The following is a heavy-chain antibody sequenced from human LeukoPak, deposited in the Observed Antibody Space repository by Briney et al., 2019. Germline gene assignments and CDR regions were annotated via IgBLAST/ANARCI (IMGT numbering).Heavy chain of an antibody. Sequence: PSETLSLTCTVSGGSISGYYWSWIRQPPGKGLEWVANIKQDGSEKYYVDSVKGRFTISRDNAKNSLYLQMNSLRAEDTAVYYCAIPPGGYYFNWGQGTLVTVSS. J-gene: IGHJ4*02. CDR2: IKQDGSEK. CDR3: AIPPGGYYFN. V-gene: IGHV3-7*01. D-gene: IGHD3-10*01. CDR1: GGSISGYY.